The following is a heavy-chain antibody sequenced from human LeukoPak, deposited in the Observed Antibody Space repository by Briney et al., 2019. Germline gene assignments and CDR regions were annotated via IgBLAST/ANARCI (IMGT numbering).Heavy chain of an antibody. CDR1: GFTFSSYW. CDR3: ASPLWTTSEYYFDY. V-gene: IGHV3-74*01. J-gene: IGHJ4*02. D-gene: IGHD1-26*01. Sequence: GGSLRLSCAAPGFTFSSYWMHWVRQAPGKGLVWVSRINSDGSSTSYADSVKGRFTISRDNAKNTLYLQMNSLRAEDTAVYYCASPLWTTSEYYFDYWGQGTLVTVSS. CDR2: INSDGSST.